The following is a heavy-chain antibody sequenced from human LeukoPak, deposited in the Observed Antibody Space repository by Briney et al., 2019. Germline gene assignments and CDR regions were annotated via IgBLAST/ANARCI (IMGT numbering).Heavy chain of an antibody. V-gene: IGHV3-64*01. D-gene: IGHD4-23*01. CDR3: ASSYGSNKNPFDY. CDR1: GFTFSSYA. Sequence: GGSLRLSCAASGFTFSSYAMHWVRQAPGKGLEYVSAISSNGDSTYYANSVRGRFTISRDNSKNTLHLQMGSLRAEDTAVYYCASSYGSNKNPFDYWGQGTLVTVSS. CDR2: ISSNGDST. J-gene: IGHJ4*02.